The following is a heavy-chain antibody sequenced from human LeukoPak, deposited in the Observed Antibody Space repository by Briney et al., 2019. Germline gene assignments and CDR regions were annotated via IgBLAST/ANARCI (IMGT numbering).Heavy chain of an antibody. D-gene: IGHD4-17*01. Sequence: GGSLRLSCAASGFTFSSYGMHWVRQAPGKGLEWVAVISYDGSNKHYADSVKGRFTISRDNSKNTLYLQMNSLRAEDTAVYYCARDSHYGDPPTDYWGQGTLVTVSS. CDR1: GFTFSSYG. CDR3: ARDSHYGDPPTDY. J-gene: IGHJ4*02. CDR2: ISYDGSNK. V-gene: IGHV3-33*05.